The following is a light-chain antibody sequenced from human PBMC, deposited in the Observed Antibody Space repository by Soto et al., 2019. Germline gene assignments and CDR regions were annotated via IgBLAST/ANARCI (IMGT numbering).Light chain of an antibody. CDR3: QSYDRRVSGSV. J-gene: IGLJ3*02. V-gene: IGLV1-44*01. Sequence: QSVLTQPPSASGTPGQRVTISCSGSRASIGSNTVTWYQHLPGAAPKLLVYNNNQRPSGVPDRFSGSKSDTSASLAISGLQFEDEADYYCQSYDRRVSGSVFGGGTKVTVL. CDR1: RASIGSNT. CDR2: NNN.